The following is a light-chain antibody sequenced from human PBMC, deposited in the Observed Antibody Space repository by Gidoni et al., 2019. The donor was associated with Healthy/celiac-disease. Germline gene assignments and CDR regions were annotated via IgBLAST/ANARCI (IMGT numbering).Light chain of an antibody. CDR1: KLGDKY. Sequence: SYELTQPPSVSVSPGKTASITCSGDKLGDKYACLYQQKPGQSPVLVIYQDSKRPSGIPERFSGSNSGNTATLTISGTQAMDEADYYCQAWDSSTDVVFGGGTKLTVL. CDR2: QDS. V-gene: IGLV3-1*01. J-gene: IGLJ2*01. CDR3: QAWDSSTDVV.